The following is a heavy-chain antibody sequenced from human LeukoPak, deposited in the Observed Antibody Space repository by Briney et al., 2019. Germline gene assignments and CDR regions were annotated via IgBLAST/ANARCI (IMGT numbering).Heavy chain of an antibody. CDR2: MNPNSGNT. D-gene: IGHD4-17*01. CDR3: ARGTGCGDYVRFDY. V-gene: IGHV1-8*03. CDR1: GYTFTSYD. Sequence: ASVKVSCKASGYTFTSYDINWVRQATGQGLEWMGWMNPNSGNTGYAQKFQGRVTITRNTSISTAYMELSSLRSEDTAVYYCARGTGCGDYVRFDYWGQGTLVTVSS. J-gene: IGHJ4*02.